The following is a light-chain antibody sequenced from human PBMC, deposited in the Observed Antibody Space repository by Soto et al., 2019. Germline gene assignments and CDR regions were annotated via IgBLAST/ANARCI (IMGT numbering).Light chain of an antibody. CDR1: QSVNSN. J-gene: IGKJ5*01. CDR3: QQYNDWPPIT. CDR2: GAF. Sequence: EIVMTQSPATPSLSPGERATLSCRASQSVNSNLAWYQQRPGQAPRLLIYGAFTRATGFPARFSGSGSGTEFTLTINSLQPEDFAVYYCQQYNDWPPITFGQGTRLEIQ. V-gene: IGKV3-15*01.